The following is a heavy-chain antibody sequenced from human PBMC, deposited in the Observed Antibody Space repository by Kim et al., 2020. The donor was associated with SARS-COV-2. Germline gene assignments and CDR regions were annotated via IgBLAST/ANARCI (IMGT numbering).Heavy chain of an antibody. V-gene: IGHV3-30*01. Sequence: SVKGRFPISRDNSKNPLYRQMNSLRAEDTAVYYCARDLEGIAAAGTSDYWGQGTLVTVSS. CDR3: ARDLEGIAAAGTSDY. J-gene: IGHJ4*02. D-gene: IGHD6-13*01.